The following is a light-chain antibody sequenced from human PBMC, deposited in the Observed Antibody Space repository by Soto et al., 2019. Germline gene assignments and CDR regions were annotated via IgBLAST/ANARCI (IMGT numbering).Light chain of an antibody. CDR2: GAS. Sequence: IGVDQSPCTLSLSPGERATLSCRASQSFNSIYLAWYQQKPGQAPRLLIYGASSRATGIPDRFSGSGSGTDFTLTISRLEPEDFAVYYCHQDDSWTFCQGTKV. CDR1: QSFNSIY. J-gene: IGKJ1*01. V-gene: IGKV3-20*01. CDR3: HQDDSWT.